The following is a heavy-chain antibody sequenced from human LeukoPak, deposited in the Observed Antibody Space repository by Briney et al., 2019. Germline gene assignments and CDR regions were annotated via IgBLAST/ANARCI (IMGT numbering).Heavy chain of an antibody. D-gene: IGHD5-18*01. CDR3: ASIQIQDGYYYYGMDV. Sequence: GGSLRLSCAASGFTFSSYGMHWVRQAPGKGLEWVAVIWYDGSNKYYADSVKGRFTISRDNSKNTLYLQMNSLGAEDTAVYYCASIQIQDGYYYYGMDVWGQGTTVTVSS. CDR1: GFTFSSYG. J-gene: IGHJ6*02. CDR2: IWYDGSNK. V-gene: IGHV3-33*01.